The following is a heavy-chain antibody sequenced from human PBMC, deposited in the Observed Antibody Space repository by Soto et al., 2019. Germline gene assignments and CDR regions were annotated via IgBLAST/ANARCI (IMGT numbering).Heavy chain of an antibody. V-gene: IGHV4-59*01. Sequence: SETLSLTCTVSGGSISSYFYIWVRQPPGKGLEWIGSVYYTGTTDYNPSLKSRVTISVDTSKTQFSLNLRSVTAADTAVYYCARDVAAVPRAFDYGGRGTLVTVSS. D-gene: IGHD6-13*01. CDR3: ARDVAAVPRAFDY. J-gene: IGHJ4*02. CDR2: VYYTGTT. CDR1: GGSISSYF.